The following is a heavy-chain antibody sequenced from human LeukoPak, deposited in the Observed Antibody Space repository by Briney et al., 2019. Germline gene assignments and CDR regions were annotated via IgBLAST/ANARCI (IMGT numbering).Heavy chain of an antibody. Sequence: GGSLRLSCAASGFTFSHYGMHWVRQAPGKGLEWVAVISYDGSNKHYVDSAKGRFTISRDNSKNTLYLQMNSLRAEDTAVYYCAKCDSGDYGRYFDLWGRGTLVTVSS. CDR2: ISYDGSNK. CDR1: GFTFSHYG. V-gene: IGHV3-30*18. D-gene: IGHD4-17*01. J-gene: IGHJ2*01. CDR3: AKCDSGDYGRYFDL.